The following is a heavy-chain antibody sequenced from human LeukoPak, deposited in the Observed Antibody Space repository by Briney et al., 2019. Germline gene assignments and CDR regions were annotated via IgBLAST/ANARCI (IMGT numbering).Heavy chain of an antibody. D-gene: IGHD2-21*01. Sequence: SETLSLTCTVSGGSISSGGSYWTWIRQHPGKGLEWIGYIYYSGSTNYNPSLKSRVTISVDTSTNQFSLKLSSVTAADTAVYYCVGEVTIPPSWFDPWGQGTLVTVSS. CDR3: VGEVTIPPSWFDP. CDR1: GGSISSGGSY. J-gene: IGHJ5*02. V-gene: IGHV4-61*08. CDR2: IYYSGST.